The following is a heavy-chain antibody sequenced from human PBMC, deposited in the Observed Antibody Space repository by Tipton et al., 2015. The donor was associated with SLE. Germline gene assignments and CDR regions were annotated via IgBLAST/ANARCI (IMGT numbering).Heavy chain of an antibody. J-gene: IGHJ6*03. Sequence: AVSGFSVSGDFMSWVRQTPGKGLEWVSVLYFGGHTYYADSVKGRFTISIDNSNNTLYLHMNSLRPEDTAVYYCARDLANDPVYSGIMDVWGKGTTVTVSS. D-gene: IGHD3-10*02. CDR2: LYFGGHT. V-gene: IGHV3-66*02. CDR1: GFSVSGDF. CDR3: ARDLANDPVYSGIMDV.